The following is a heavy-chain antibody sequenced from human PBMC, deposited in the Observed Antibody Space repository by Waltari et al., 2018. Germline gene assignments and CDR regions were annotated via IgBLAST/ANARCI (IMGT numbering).Heavy chain of an antibody. CDR3: AKVWKNYRTDY. CDR1: SGAITSSGYY. Sequence: QLQLQESGPRLVKPSDTLSLTCTVSSGAITSSGYYWGWIRQPPGKGLEWMGSIYYSGNTYYNPSLKNRVTISVDTSKNQFSLKVTSVTAADTAVYYCAKVWKNYRTDYWGQGTLVTVSS. CDR2: IYYSGNT. D-gene: IGHD1-7*01. J-gene: IGHJ4*02. V-gene: IGHV4-39*07.